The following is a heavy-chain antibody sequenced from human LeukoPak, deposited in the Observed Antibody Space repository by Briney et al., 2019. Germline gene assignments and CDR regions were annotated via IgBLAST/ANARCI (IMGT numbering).Heavy chain of an antibody. CDR3: AKNSYDSSS. D-gene: IGHD3-22*01. CDR1: GFTFSSYG. Sequence: GGSLRLSCAAFGFTFSSYGMHWVRQAPGKGLEWVAVISYDGSNKYYADSVKGRFTISRDNSKNTLYLQMNSLRAEDTAVYYCAKNSYDSSSWGQGTLVTVSS. J-gene: IGHJ5*02. CDR2: ISYDGSNK. V-gene: IGHV3-30*18.